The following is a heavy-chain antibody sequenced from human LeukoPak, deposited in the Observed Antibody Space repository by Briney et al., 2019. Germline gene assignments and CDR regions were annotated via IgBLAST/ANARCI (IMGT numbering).Heavy chain of an antibody. J-gene: IGHJ1*01. CDR3: ARVSGNYLAEYFQH. CDR1: GFTFSRHD. D-gene: IGHD3-22*01. CDR2: ISSSSSYT. Sequence: GGSLRLSCGASGFTFSRHDMNWVRQAPGKGLEWVSYISSSSSYTNYADSVKGRFTISRDNAKNSLYLQMNSLRAEDTAVYYCARVSGNYLAEYFQHWGQGTLVTVSS. V-gene: IGHV3-21*05.